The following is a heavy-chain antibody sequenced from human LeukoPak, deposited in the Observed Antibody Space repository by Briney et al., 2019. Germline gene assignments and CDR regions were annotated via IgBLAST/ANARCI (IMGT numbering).Heavy chain of an antibody. V-gene: IGHV4-4*07. CDR3: AREKMTTITTIDY. D-gene: IGHD4-11*01. J-gene: IGHJ4*02. CDR1: GGSISSYY. CDR2: IYISGTP. Sequence: SETLSLTCTVSGGSISSYYWTWIRQPAGKGLEWIGRIYISGTPNYNPSHRGRVTMSIDTSMNQFSLKLTSVTAADTAVYYCAREKMTTITTIDYWGQGTLVTVSS.